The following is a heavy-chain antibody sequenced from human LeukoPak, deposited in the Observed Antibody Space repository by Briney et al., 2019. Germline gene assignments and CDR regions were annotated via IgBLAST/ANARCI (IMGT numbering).Heavy chain of an antibody. CDR3: VRDLSVVVPAAIFRYMDV. CDR1: GGSISSYY. D-gene: IGHD2-2*01. V-gene: IGHV4-4*07. CDR2: IYTSGST. J-gene: IGHJ6*03. Sequence: PSETLSLTCTVSGGSISSYYWSWIRQPAGKGLEWIGRIYTSGSTNYNPSLKSRVTMSVDTSKNQFSLKLSSVTAADTAVYYCVRDLSVVVPAAIFRYMDVWGKGTTVTVSS.